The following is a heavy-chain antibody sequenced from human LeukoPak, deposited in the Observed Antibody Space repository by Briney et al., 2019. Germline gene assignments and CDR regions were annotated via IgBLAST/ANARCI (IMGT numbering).Heavy chain of an antibody. Sequence: PSETLSVTCSVSSGSISSSSYYWGWIRQPPGKGLEWIGSIYYSGSTNYNPSLKSRVTISIDTSKNQFSLKLASVTAADTAVYYCARHFIGYYDSSGYVQHWGQGTLVTVSS. J-gene: IGHJ1*01. CDR3: ARHFIGYYDSSGYVQH. V-gene: IGHV4-39*01. D-gene: IGHD3-22*01. CDR2: IYYSGST. CDR1: SGSISSSSYY.